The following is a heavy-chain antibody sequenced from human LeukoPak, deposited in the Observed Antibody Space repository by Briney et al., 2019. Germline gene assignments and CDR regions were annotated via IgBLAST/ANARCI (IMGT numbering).Heavy chain of an antibody. CDR2: IYYSGST. J-gene: IGHJ4*02. CDR3: ARRADIVVVVAATKTFDY. V-gene: IGHV4-39*07. CDR1: GGSISSSSYY. Sequence: SETLSLTCTVSGGSISSSSYYWGWIRQPPGKGLEWIGSIYYSGSTYYNPSLKSRVTISVDTSKNQFSLKLSSVTAADTAVYYCARRADIVVVVAATKTFDYWGQGTLVTVSS. D-gene: IGHD2-15*01.